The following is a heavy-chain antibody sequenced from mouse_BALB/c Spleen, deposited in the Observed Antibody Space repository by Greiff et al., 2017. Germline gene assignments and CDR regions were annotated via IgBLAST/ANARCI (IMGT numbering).Heavy chain of an antibody. V-gene: IGHV5-6*01. CDR3: ARHKGSYYAMDY. Sequence: EVQRVESGGDLVKPGGSLKLSCAASGFTFSSYGMSWVRQTPDKRLEWVATISSGGSYTYYPDSVKGRFTISRDNAKNTLYLQMSSLKSEDTAMYYCARHKGSYYAMDYWGQGTSVTVSS. CDR1: GFTFSSYG. CDR2: ISSGGSYT. J-gene: IGHJ4*01.